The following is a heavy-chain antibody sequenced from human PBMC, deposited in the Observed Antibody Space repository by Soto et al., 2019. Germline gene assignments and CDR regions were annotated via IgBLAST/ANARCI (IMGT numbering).Heavy chain of an antibody. J-gene: IGHJ4*02. D-gene: IGHD3-16*01. V-gene: IGHV3-23*01. CDR1: GIEFSNYA. Sequence: HPGGSLRLSCVGSGIEFSNYAMSWVRKAPGKGLEWVSIVSASGRSRYHADSVKGRFTISRDNSKNTLYLHMTNLRAEDTAVYYCAKDGNWLDVYYDVWGQGTPVTVSS. CDR2: VSASGRSR. CDR3: AKDGNWLDVYYDV.